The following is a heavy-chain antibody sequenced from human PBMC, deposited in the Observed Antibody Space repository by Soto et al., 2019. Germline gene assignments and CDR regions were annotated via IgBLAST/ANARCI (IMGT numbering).Heavy chain of an antibody. V-gene: IGHV4-59*01. Sequence: SESLSLTCTVSGGSISGYYWSWIRQPPGKGLEWIGNVYYSGGAKYNPSVKRRVSISVDTSKNQFSLNLSSVTAADTAVYYCTRDGDGRMTTNPYYYYGMDVWGPGITVTVSS. CDR3: TRDGDGRMTTNPYYYYGMDV. D-gene: IGHD2-21*02. CDR1: GGSISGYY. J-gene: IGHJ6*02. CDR2: VYYSGGA.